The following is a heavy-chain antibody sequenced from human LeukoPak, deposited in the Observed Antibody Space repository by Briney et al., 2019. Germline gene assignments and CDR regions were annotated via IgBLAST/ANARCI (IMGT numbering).Heavy chain of an antibody. D-gene: IGHD3-22*01. CDR1: GFTFSSYW. V-gene: IGHV3-7*01. CDR2: IKQDGSEK. J-gene: IGHJ3*02. Sequence: GGPLRLSCAASGFTFSSYWMSWVRQAPGKGLEWVANIKQDGSEKYYVDSVKGRFTISRDNAKNSLYLQMNSLRAEDTAVYYCARDSPYYYDSSGSLDIWGQGTMVTVSS. CDR3: ARDSPYYYDSSGSLDI.